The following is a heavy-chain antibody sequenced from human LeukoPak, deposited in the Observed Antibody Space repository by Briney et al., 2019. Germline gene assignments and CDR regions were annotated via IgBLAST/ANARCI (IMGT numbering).Heavy chain of an antibody. J-gene: IGHJ3*02. CDR3: ARESYDSSGYYWWYAFDI. V-gene: IGHV3-66*01. D-gene: IGHD3-22*01. CDR1: GFTVSSNY. CDR2: IYSGGST. Sequence: QTGGSLRLSCAASGFTVSSNYMSWVRQAPGKGLEWVSVIYSGGSTYYADSVKGRFTISRDNSKNTLYLQMNSLRAEDTAVYYCARESYDSSGYYWWYAFDIWGQGTMVTVSS.